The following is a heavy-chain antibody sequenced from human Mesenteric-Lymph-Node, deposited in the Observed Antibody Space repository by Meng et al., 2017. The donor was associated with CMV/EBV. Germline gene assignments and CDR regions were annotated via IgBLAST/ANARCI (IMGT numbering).Heavy chain of an antibody. D-gene: IGHD5-18*01. V-gene: IGHV4-39*01. CDR2: IYYSGST. CDR1: GGSMSSSSYY. J-gene: IGHJ5*02. CDR3: ARRDTAMVGGFDP. Sequence: TVSGGSMSSSSYYWGWIRQPPGKGLEWIGSIYYSGSTYYNPSLKSRVTISVDTSKNQFSLKLSSVTAADTAVYYCARRDTAMVGGFDPWGQGTLVTVSS.